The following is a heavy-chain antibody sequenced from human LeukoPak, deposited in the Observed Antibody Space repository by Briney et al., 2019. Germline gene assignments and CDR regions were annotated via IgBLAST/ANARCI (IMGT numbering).Heavy chain of an antibody. CDR3: ATARMHDY. CDR2: IIPRVDIT. CDR1: AGTFGSDI. V-gene: IGHV1-69*02. Sequence: SVKVSCKASAGTFGSDIINWVRQAPGQGLEWMGRIIPRVDITNYAQKFQDRVTITADRSTSTVYMGLSTLRSDDTAVYYCATARMHDYWGQGTQVTVSS. J-gene: IGHJ4*02. D-gene: IGHD5-24*01.